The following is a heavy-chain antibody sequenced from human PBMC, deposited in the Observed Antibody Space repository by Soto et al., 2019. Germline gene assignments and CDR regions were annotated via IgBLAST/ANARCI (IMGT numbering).Heavy chain of an antibody. D-gene: IGHD6-13*01. CDR2: IKQDGSEK. CDR3: ARDQLGPYPVFDY. Sequence: EVQLVESGGGLVQPGGSLRLSCAASGFTFSSYWMSWVRQAPGKGLEWVANIKQDGSEKYYVDSVKGRFTISRDNAKNSLYLQMNRLRAEDTAVYYCARDQLGPYPVFDYWGQGTLVTVSS. V-gene: IGHV3-7*05. CDR1: GFTFSSYW. J-gene: IGHJ4*02.